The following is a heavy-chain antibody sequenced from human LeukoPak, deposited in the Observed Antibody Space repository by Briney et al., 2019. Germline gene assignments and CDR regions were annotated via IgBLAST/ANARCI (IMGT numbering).Heavy chain of an antibody. J-gene: IGHJ4*02. CDR3: ARGARSHVWGSGFFDY. D-gene: IGHD3-16*01. V-gene: IGHV3-23*01. CDR1: GFTFSSYA. Sequence: GGSLRLSCAASGFTFSSYAMSWVRQAPGKGLEWVSAISGSGGSTYYVDSVKGRFTISRDIAENLVFLQMNSLRAEDTAVYYCARGARSHVWGSGFFDYWGQGTLVTVSS. CDR2: ISGSGGST.